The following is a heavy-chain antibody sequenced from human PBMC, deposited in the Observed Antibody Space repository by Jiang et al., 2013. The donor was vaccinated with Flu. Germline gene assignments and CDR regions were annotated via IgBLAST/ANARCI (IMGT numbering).Heavy chain of an antibody. Sequence: QTLSLTCAISGDSVSANSAAWNWIRQSPSTGLEWLGRTYYRSKWYSDYAVSVKSRITINPDTSKNQFSLQPNSVTPEDTAVYYCARSVDTAMSSDAFDIWAKGHWSPSLQ. D-gene: IGHD5-18*01. CDR1: GDSVSANSAA. CDR2: TYYRSKWYS. CDR3: ARSVDTAMSSDAFDI. V-gene: IGHV6-1*01. J-gene: IGHJ3*02.